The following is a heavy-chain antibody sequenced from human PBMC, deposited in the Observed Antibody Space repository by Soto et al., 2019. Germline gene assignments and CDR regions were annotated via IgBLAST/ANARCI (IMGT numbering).Heavy chain of an antibody. CDR3: ARAKGLLTVTTSWFDP. J-gene: IGHJ5*02. CDR2: IYYGGST. V-gene: IGHV4-30-4*08. D-gene: IGHD4-17*01. Sequence: PSETLSLTCTVSGGSITGGSISTTNYYRGWMRQPPGKGLEWIGYIYYGGSTYYNPSLKSRVTISADTSKNQFSLKLSSVTAADTAVYYCARAKGLLTVTTSWFDPWGQGTLVTVSS. CDR1: GGSISTTNYY.